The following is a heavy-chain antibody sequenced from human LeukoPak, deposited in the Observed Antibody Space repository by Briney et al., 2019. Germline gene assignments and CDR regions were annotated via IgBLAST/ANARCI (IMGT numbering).Heavy chain of an antibody. Sequence: GGSLRLSCAASGFTFSSYAMHWVRQAPGKGLEWVAVISYAGSNKYYADSVKGRFTISRDNSKNTLYLQMNSLRAEDTAVYYCARLNYGSGSDPIHDYWGQGTLVTVSS. J-gene: IGHJ4*02. CDR3: ARLNYGSGSDPIHDY. V-gene: IGHV3-30*04. CDR2: ISYAGSNK. D-gene: IGHD3-10*01. CDR1: GFTFSSYA.